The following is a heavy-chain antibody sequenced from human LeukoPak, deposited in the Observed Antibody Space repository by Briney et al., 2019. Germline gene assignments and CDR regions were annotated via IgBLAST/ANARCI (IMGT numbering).Heavy chain of an antibody. J-gene: IGHJ4*02. V-gene: IGHV3-74*01. CDR2: INSDGTST. CDR1: GDTLSSYW. CDR3: VAARADFDY. Sequence: GGSLRLSCAASGDTLSSYWMHWVRQATEEGLVWVSRINSDGTSTTYADPVKSRFTISRDTAKNALYLQINSQRAEDTAVYYCVAARADFDYWGQGTLVTVSS. D-gene: IGHD2-15*01.